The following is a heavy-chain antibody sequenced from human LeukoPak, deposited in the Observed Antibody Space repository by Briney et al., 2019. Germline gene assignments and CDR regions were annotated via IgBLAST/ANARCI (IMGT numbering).Heavy chain of an antibody. J-gene: IGHJ4*02. CDR1: LGSHW. CDR2: IKEDGSQK. V-gene: IGHV3-7*01. Sequence: GGSLRLSCVGALGSHWMGWVRQAPGKGLEWVANIKEDGSQKYYMDSVKGRFTISRDNAKSSLFLQMNNLRVEDTAVYYCTRDQTWGQRTLVTVSS. CDR3: TRDQT.